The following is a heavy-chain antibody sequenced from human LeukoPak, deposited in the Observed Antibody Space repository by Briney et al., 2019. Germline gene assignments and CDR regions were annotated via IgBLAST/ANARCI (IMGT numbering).Heavy chain of an antibody. D-gene: IGHD5-18*01. J-gene: IGHJ4*02. CDR2: VFDSGRT. CDR3: TTIKRGNIFGYFDF. Sequence: SETLSLTCTVSGGSMTTHHWNWVRQTPGKGLEWIGYVFDSGRTKENPSLKSRVTLSADTSKNQLSLRLSSVTAADTAVYYCTTIKRGNIFGYFDFWGQGILVTVSS. V-gene: IGHV4-59*11. CDR1: GGSMTTHH.